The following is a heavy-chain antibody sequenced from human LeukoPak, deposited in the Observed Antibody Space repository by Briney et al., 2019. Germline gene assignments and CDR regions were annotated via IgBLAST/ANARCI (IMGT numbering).Heavy chain of an antibody. CDR1: RFTFSSCG. CDR2: IEDNGNDK. Sequence: PGRSLRLSCAASRFTFSSCGMHWVRQAPGKGLEWVAFIEDNGNDKYYADSVKGRFTISRDNSKKTLYLQMNSLRAGDTAVYYCAKDGSDWYWDYWGQGTLVTVSS. D-gene: IGHD2-21*02. CDR3: AKDGSDWYWDY. V-gene: IGHV3-30*18. J-gene: IGHJ4*02.